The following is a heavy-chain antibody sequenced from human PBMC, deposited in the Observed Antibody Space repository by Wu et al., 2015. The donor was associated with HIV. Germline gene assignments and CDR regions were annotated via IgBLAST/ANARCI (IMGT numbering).Heavy chain of an antibody. Sequence: QMQLVQSGAEVKKTGSSVKVSCKASGYTFTYRYLHWVRQAPGQALEWMGWITPFNGNTNYAQKFQDRVTITRDRSMSTAYMELSSLRSEDTAMYYCARQTYSGSYPMAFDIWGQGTMVTVSS. CDR3: ARQTYSGSYPMAFDI. CDR2: ITPFNGNT. CDR1: GYTFTYRY. V-gene: IGHV1-45*02. D-gene: IGHD1-26*01. J-gene: IGHJ3*02.